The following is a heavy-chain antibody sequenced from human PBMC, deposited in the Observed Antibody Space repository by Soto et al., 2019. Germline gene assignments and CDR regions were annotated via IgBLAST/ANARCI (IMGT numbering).Heavy chain of an antibody. D-gene: IGHD2-2*01. CDR3: AKTQSIVVVPAASLDY. Sequence: EVQLLESGGGLVQPGGSLRLSCAASGFTFSSYAMSWVRQAPGKGLEWVSAISGSGGSTYYADSVKGRFTISRDNSKNTLYLQMNSLRAEDTAVYYCAKTQSIVVVPAASLDYWGQGTLVTVSS. CDR2: ISGSGGST. J-gene: IGHJ4*02. V-gene: IGHV3-23*01. CDR1: GFTFSSYA.